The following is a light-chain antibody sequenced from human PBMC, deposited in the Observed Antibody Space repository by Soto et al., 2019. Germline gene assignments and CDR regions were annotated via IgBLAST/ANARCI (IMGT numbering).Light chain of an antibody. J-gene: IGLJ2*01. V-gene: IGLV1-40*01. CDR3: QSYDSSLSGNVV. Sequence: QPVLTQPPSVSGAPGQRVTISCTGGSSNIGADYDVHWYQQLPGTAPKLLIYGNNNRPSGVPDRISGSKSGTSASLAITGLQAEDEADYYCQSYDSSLSGNVVFGGGTKLTVL. CDR1: SSNIGADYD. CDR2: GNN.